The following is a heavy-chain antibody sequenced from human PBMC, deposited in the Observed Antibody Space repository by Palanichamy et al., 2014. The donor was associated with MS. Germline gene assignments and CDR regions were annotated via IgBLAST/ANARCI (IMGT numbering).Heavy chain of an antibody. CDR1: GFTFSDYS. Sequence: EVQLVESGGGLVQPGGSLRLSCAASGFTFSDYSMSWVRQAPGKGLEWASYISGSSRSIYYADSVKGRFTISRDNAKNSLYLQMNSLRAEDTAVYYCARGRLAAAGEDFDYWGQGTLVTVSS. CDR2: ISGSSRSI. J-gene: IGHJ4*02. V-gene: IGHV3-48*04. CDR3: ARGRLAAAGEDFDY. D-gene: IGHD6-13*01.